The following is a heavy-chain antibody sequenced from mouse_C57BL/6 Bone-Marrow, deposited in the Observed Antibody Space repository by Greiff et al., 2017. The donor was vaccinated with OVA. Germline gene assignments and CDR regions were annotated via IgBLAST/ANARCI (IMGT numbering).Heavy chain of an antibody. CDR1: GFNITNTY. D-gene: IGHD2-3*01. V-gene: IGHV14-3*01. CDR3: ARRGWGDY. Sequence: EVMLVESVAELVRPGASVKLSCTASGFNITNTYMHWVKQRPEQGLEWIGRIDPANGNNKYAPKFQGKATLTADTSSNTAYLQLSSLTSVDTAIYYCARRGWGDYWGQGTTLTVSS. J-gene: IGHJ2*01. CDR2: IDPANGNN.